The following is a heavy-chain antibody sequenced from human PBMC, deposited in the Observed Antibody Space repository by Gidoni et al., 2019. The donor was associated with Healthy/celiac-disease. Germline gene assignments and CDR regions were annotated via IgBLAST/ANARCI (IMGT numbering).Heavy chain of an antibody. CDR3: ARDRYSGSYPTASGDAFDI. CDR1: GFTFSRYG. Sequence: QVQLVECGGGVVQPGRSLRLSCVASGFTFSRYGMHWVRPAPGKGLEWVAVIWYDGSNKYYADAVKGRFTISRDNSKNTLYLQMNSLRAEDTAVYYCARDRYSGSYPTASGDAFDIWGQGTMVTVSS. CDR2: IWYDGSNK. V-gene: IGHV3-33*01. D-gene: IGHD1-26*01. J-gene: IGHJ3*02.